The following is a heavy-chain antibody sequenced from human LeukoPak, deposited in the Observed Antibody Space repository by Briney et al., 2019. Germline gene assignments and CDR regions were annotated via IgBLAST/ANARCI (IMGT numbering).Heavy chain of an antibody. CDR1: GGSFSGYY. V-gene: IGHV4-34*01. D-gene: IGHD3-10*01. CDR3: ARLRRYYGSGSYQIIAYRYYYMDV. Sequence: SETLSLTCAVYGGSFSGYYWSWIRQPPGKGLEWIGEINHSGSTNYNPSLKSRVTISVDTSKNQFSLKLSSVTAADTAVYYCARLRRYYGSGSYQIIAYRYYYMDVWGKGTTVTISS. CDR2: INHSGST. J-gene: IGHJ6*03.